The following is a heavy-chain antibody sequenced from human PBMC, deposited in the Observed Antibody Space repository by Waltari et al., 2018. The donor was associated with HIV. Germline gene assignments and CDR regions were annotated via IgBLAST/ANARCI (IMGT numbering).Heavy chain of an antibody. CDR3: AKTGYGDYGRDD. D-gene: IGHD4-17*01. CDR1: GFTFSSFG. CDR2: ISYDGSNK. J-gene: IGHJ4*02. V-gene: IGHV3-30*18. Sequence: QVQLVESGGGVVQPGRSLRLSCADPGFTFSSFGRHWVRQAPGKGLEWVAVISYDGSNKFYTDSVKGRFTISRDNSKNTLYLQMNSLRAEDTAVYYCAKTGYGDYGRDDWGQGTLVTVSS.